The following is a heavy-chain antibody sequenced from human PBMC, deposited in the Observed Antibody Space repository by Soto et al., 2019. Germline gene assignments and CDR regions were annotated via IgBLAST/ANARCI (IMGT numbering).Heavy chain of an antibody. D-gene: IGHD3-10*01. Sequence: SETLSLTCTVSGGSINSGSYYWSWIRQHPGKGLEWIGYIYHDGSAYYNPSLKNRISISIDTSKKHFSLSLTSVTAADTAMYYCARANGGFGELFPWFLDYWGQGTLVTVSS. V-gene: IGHV4-31*03. CDR1: GGSINSGSYY. CDR3: ARANGGFGELFPWFLDY. CDR2: IYHDGSA. J-gene: IGHJ4*02.